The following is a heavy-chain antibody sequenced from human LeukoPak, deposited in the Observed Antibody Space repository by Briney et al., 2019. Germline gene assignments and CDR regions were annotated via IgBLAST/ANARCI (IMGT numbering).Heavy chain of an antibody. CDR2: IKSKTDGGTT. Sequence: GGSLRLSCAASGFTFNSYVMHWVRQAPGKGLEWVGRIKSKTDGGTTDYAAPVKGRFTISRDDSKNTLYLQMNSLKTEDTAVYYCTTGPITMVRGVIMPKKHSYYMDVWGKGTTVTVSS. J-gene: IGHJ6*03. CDR3: TTGPITMVRGVIMPKKHSYYMDV. CDR1: GFTFNSYV. V-gene: IGHV3-15*01. D-gene: IGHD3-10*01.